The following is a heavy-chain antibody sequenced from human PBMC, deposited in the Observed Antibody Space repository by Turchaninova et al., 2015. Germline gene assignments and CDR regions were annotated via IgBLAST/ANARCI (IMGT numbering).Heavy chain of an antibody. J-gene: IGHJ4*02. Sequence: EVQLVESGGGLVEPGGSLRLSCAASGFPFNEAWINWVRRAPGKGRDWCGRIKSKADGGTTYYAAPVKGRFTISRDDSRDTLYLQMNSLKTEDTAVYYCTTGRGLLNLLDHWGQGTLVTVSS. D-gene: IGHD1-14*01. CDR3: TTGRGLLNLLDH. V-gene: IGHV3-15*01. CDR1: GFPFNEAW. CDR2: IKSKADGGTT.